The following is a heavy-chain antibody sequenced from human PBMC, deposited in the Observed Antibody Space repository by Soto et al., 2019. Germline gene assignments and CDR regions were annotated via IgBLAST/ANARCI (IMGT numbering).Heavy chain of an antibody. J-gene: IGHJ6*01. CDR2: IIPIFGTA. CDR1: GGTFSSYA. D-gene: IGHD2-2*01. Sequence: AAVKCSFKTSGGTFSSYAISWVRQAPGQVLDCIVGIIPIFGTANYAQNFQGRVTITADESTSKAYMELSSLRSEDTAVYYCARSEAPAQTPEPYERTTPYYYGMDVGRQVTPVKVSS. V-gene: IGHV1-69*13. CDR3: ARSEAPAQTPEPYERTTPYYYGMDV.